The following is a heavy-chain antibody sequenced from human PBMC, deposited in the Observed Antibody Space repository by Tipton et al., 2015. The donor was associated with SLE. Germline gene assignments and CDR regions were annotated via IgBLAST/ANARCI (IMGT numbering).Heavy chain of an antibody. D-gene: IGHD6-6*01. Sequence: TLSLTCTVSGGSISSHYWSWIRQPPGKGLEWIGYIYYSGSTNYNPSLKSRVTISVDTSKNQFSLKLSSVTAADTAAYYCARGSGGSSSDAFDIWGQGTMVTVSS. CDR2: IYYSGST. CDR1: GGSISSHY. J-gene: IGHJ3*02. CDR3: ARGSGGSSSDAFDI. V-gene: IGHV4-59*11.